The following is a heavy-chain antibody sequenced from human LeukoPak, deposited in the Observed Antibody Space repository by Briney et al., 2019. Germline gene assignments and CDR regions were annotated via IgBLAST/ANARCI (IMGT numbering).Heavy chain of an antibody. Sequence: PSETLSLTCTVSGGSISSYYWSWIRQPPGKGLEWIGYIYYSGSTNYNPSLKSRVTISVDTSKNQFSLKLSPVTAADTAVYYCARGRGVTPIDYWGQGTLVTVSS. V-gene: IGHV4-59*01. J-gene: IGHJ4*02. CDR1: GGSISSYY. CDR2: IYYSGST. CDR3: ARGRGVTPIDY. D-gene: IGHD2-21*02.